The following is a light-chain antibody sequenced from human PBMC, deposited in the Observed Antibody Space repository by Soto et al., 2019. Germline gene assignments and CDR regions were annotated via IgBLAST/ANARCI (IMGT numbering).Light chain of an antibody. Sequence: QSVLTQPPSVSAAPGQKVTISCSGSSSNVGSNYVSWYQQLPGTAPKLLIYDNGKRFSGIPDRFSGSQSGTSATLGITGLQTGDEADYYCGTWDNSLSAVFGGGTKLTVL. V-gene: IGLV1-51*01. CDR3: GTWDNSLSAV. CDR2: DNG. CDR1: SSNVGSNY. J-gene: IGLJ2*01.